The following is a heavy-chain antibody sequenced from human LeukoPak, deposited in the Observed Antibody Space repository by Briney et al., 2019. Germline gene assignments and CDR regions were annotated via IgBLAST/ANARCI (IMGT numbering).Heavy chain of an antibody. V-gene: IGHV1-69*13. CDR1: GGTFSSYA. D-gene: IGHD3-3*01. CDR2: IIPIFGTA. CDR3: ASNLPKHDFWSSRPFDY. J-gene: IGHJ4*02. Sequence: ASVKVSCKASGGTFSSYAISRVRQAPGQGLEWMGGIIPIFGTANYAQKFQGRVTITADESTSTAYMELSSLRSEDTAVYYCASNLPKHDFWSSRPFDYWGQGTLVTVSS.